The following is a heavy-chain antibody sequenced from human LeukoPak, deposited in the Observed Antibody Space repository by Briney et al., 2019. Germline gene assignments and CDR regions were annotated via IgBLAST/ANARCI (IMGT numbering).Heavy chain of an antibody. CDR1: GFSFTNYW. V-gene: IGHV5-51*01. CDR3: ARRYCSGGSCYANFDY. Sequence: GESLKISCKGSGFSFTNYWIGWVRQMPGKGLEWMGIIYPDDSDTRYSPSFQGQVTISADKSISTAYLQWSSLMASDTAVYYCARRYCSGGSCYANFDYWGQGTLVTVSS. CDR2: IYPDDSDT. D-gene: IGHD2-15*01. J-gene: IGHJ4*02.